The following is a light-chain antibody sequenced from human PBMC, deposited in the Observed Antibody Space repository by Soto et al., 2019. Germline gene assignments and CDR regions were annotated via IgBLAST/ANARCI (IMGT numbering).Light chain of an antibody. CDR2: DAS. CDR1: QRIDSNY. V-gene: IGKV3D-20*01. CDR3: QQYETSPPAVT. J-gene: IGKJ4*01. Sequence: EIVLTQSPATLSLSVGERATLSCGASQRIDSNYVAWYQQKPGLEPRLLIYDASSRASGIPDRFSGSGSGTDFTLTISRLEPDDFAVYYCQQYETSPPAVTFGGGTKVDIK.